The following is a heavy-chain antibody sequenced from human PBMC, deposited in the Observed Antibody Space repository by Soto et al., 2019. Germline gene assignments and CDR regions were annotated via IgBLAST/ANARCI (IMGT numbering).Heavy chain of an antibody. Sequence: LRLSCAASGFTISTFAMTWVRQAPGKGLESVCGMTGSGATIHYADSVKGRFTISKDNSRNVLYLQMDYLRDEDTAVYYCAKDAVYNDGLWLMDSWGQGTLVTVSS. V-gene: IGHV3-23*01. CDR1: GFTISTFA. D-gene: IGHD2-21*01. CDR2: MTGSGATI. J-gene: IGHJ4*02. CDR3: AKDAVYNDGLWLMDS.